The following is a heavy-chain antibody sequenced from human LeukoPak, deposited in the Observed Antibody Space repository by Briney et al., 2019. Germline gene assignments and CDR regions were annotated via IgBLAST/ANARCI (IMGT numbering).Heavy chain of an antibody. V-gene: IGHV4-59*08. CDR1: GGSISSHY. D-gene: IGHD3-10*01. CDR2: IYYSGST. CDR3: ARWAFRGNDAFDI. J-gene: IGHJ3*02. Sequence: SETLSLTCTVSGGSISSHYWSWLRQPPGKGLEWIGYIYYSGSTNYNPSLKSRVTISVDTSKNQFSLKLSSVTAADTAVYYCARWAFRGNDAFDIWGQGTMVTVSS.